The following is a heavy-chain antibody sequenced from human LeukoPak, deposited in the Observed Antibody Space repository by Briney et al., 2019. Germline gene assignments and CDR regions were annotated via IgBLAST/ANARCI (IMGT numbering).Heavy chain of an antibody. CDR1: GYTFTSYY. Sequence: ASVKVSCKASGYTFTSYYMHWVRQAPGQGLEWMGIINPSGGSTSYTQKFQGRVTMTRDTSTSTVYMELSSLRSEDTAVYYCARYCSGGSCYSGDAFDIWGQGTMVTVSS. CDR2: INPSGGST. J-gene: IGHJ3*02. V-gene: IGHV1-46*01. CDR3: ARYCSGGSCYSGDAFDI. D-gene: IGHD2-15*01.